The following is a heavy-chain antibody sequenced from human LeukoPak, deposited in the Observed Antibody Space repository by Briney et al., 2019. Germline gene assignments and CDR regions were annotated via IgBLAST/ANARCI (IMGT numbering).Heavy chain of an antibody. Sequence: SETLSLTCTVSGGSISSGDYYWSWIRQPPGKGLEWIGYIYYSGSTYYNPSLKSRVTISVDTSKNQFSLKLSSVTAADTAVYYCAARPWTVRACHYFQHWGQGTLVTVSS. CDR1: GGSISSGDYY. CDR2: IYYSGST. J-gene: IGHJ1*01. V-gene: IGHV4-30-4*01. D-gene: IGHD3-10*01. CDR3: AARPWTVRACHYFQH.